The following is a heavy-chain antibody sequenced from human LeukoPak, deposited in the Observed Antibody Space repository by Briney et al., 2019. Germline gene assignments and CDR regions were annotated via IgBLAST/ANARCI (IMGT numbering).Heavy chain of an antibody. J-gene: IGHJ4*02. CDR1: GFTFSTYA. V-gene: IGHV3-23*01. CDR2: ISTTGGST. D-gene: IGHD6-25*01. CDR3: AKRLVAAGPNFDY. Sequence: GGSLRLSCAASGFTFSTYAMSWVRQAPGKGLEWVSSISTTGGSTYYADSVRGRFTISRDNSKNTLYLQINSLKADDTAVYYCAKRLVAAGPNFDYWGQGTLVTVSS.